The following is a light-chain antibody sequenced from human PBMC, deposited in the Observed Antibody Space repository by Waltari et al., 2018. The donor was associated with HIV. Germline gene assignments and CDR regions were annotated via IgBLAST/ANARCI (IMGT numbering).Light chain of an antibody. Sequence: QSVLTQPPSASGALGQRVSIFCSGSSSNIGGNAVNWYQQLPGTATNLLISSNIQRRSGVPDRFSASKSGTSASLAISGLQSEDEADYYCGSWDDSLNGHVVFGGGTKLTVL. J-gene: IGLJ2*01. CDR1: SSNIGGNA. CDR3: GSWDDSLNGHVV. V-gene: IGLV1-44*01. CDR2: SNI.